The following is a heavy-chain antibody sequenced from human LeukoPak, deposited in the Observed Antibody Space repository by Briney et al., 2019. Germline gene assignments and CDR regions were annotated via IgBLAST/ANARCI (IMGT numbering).Heavy chain of an antibody. CDR2: IYHSGST. V-gene: IGHV4-38-2*02. J-gene: IGHJ4*02. Sequence: SETLSLTCTVSGYSISSGYYWGWIRPPPGKGLEWIGSIYHSGSTYYNPSLKSRVTISVDTSKNQFSLKLSSVTAADTAVYYCARDILTGYIKAGDYWGQGTLVTASS. CDR3: ARDILTGYIKAGDY. CDR1: GYSISSGYY. D-gene: IGHD3-9*01.